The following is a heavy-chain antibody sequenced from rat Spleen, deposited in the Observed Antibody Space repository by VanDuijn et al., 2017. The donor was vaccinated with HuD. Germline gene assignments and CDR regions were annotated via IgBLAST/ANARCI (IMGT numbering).Heavy chain of an antibody. Sequence: EVQLVESGGGLVQPGRSLKLSCAASGFIFSDYGMAWVRQAPKRSLEWVATINYEGRKTFYRDSVKGRFTISRDNEKNTLFLQMDSLRSEDTATYYCARRDYGGYGDYWGQGVMVTVSS. CDR3: ARRDYGGYGDY. J-gene: IGHJ2*01. CDR1: GFIFSDYG. CDR2: INYEGRKT. V-gene: IGHV5-17*01. D-gene: IGHD1-11*01.